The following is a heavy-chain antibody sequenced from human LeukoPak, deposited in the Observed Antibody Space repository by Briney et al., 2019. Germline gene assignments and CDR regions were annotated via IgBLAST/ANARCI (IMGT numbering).Heavy chain of an antibody. J-gene: IGHJ4*02. CDR1: GFTFSSYG. Sequence: PGGSLRLSCAASGFTFSSYGMHWVRQAPGKGLEWVAVISYDGSNKYYADSVKGRFTISRDNSKNTLYLQMNSLRAEDTAVYYCAKDLPYYYDSSGSIYWGQGTLVTVSS. V-gene: IGHV3-30*18. CDR3: AKDLPYYYDSSGSIY. D-gene: IGHD3-22*01. CDR2: ISYDGSNK.